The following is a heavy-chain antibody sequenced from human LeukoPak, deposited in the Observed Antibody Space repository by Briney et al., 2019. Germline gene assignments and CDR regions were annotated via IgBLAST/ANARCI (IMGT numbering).Heavy chain of an antibody. Sequence: GRSLRLSCAASGFTFSSYAMHWVRQAPGKGLEWVAVISYDGSNKYYADSVKGRFTISRDNSKNTLYLQMNSLRAEDTAVYYCAREIVVVPAVNRRDAFDIWGQGTMVTVSS. D-gene: IGHD2-2*01. CDR1: GFTFSSYA. V-gene: IGHV3-30*01. CDR2: ISYDGSNK. J-gene: IGHJ3*02. CDR3: AREIVVVPAVNRRDAFDI.